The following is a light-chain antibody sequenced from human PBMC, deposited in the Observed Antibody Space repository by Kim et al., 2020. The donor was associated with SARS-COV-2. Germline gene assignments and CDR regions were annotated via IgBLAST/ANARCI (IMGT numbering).Light chain of an antibody. CDR3: HQYDNLAT. Sequence: DIQMTQSPSSLSASVGDRVTITCQASQDISNYLNWYQQKPGKAPKLLIYDASNLETGVPSRFSGSGSGTDFTFTISSLQPEDIATYYCHQYDNLATFGGGTKVDIK. CDR1: QDISNY. CDR2: DAS. J-gene: IGKJ4*01. V-gene: IGKV1-33*01.